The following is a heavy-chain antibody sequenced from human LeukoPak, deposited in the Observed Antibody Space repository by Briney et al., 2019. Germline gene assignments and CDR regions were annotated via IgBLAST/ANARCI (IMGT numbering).Heavy chain of an antibody. V-gene: IGHV1-2*02. CDR2: INPNSGGT. J-gene: IGHJ4*02. CDR1: GYTFTGYY. Sequence: ASVKVSCKASGYTFTGYYMHWVRQAPGQGLEWMGWINPNSGGTNYPQKFQGRVTMTRDTSISTAYMELSRLRSDDTAVYYCARDDREPIYDYWGQGTLVTVSS. CDR3: ARDDREPIYDY. D-gene: IGHD1-14*01.